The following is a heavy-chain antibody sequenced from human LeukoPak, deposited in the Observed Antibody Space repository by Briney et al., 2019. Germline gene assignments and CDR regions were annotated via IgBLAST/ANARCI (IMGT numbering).Heavy chain of an antibody. Sequence: PSETLSLTCTVSGGSISSYYWSWIRQPPGKGLDWIGYIYYSGSTNYNPSLKSRVTISVDTSENQFSLKLSSVTAADTAVYYCAREFSLADAFDIWGQGTMVTVSS. CDR3: AREFSLADAFDI. V-gene: IGHV4-59*01. CDR1: GGSISSYY. CDR2: IYYSGST. J-gene: IGHJ3*02. D-gene: IGHD3-3*02.